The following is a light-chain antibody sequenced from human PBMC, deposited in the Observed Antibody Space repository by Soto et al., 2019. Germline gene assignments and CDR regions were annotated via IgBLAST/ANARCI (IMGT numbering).Light chain of an antibody. Sequence: QSALTQPPSASGSPGQSVTISCTGTSSDVGGYNYVSWYQQYPGKAPKLIIYEVTKRPSGVPDRFSGSKSGNTASLTVSGLLVEDEADYYCSSHGGINNVVFGGGTKLTVL. CDR2: EVT. CDR3: SSHGGINNVV. J-gene: IGLJ3*02. V-gene: IGLV2-8*01. CDR1: SSDVGGYNY.